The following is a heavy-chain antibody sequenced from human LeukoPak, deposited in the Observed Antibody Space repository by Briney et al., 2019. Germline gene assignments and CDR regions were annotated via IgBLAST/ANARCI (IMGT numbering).Heavy chain of an antibody. CDR1: GYSFTSYW. J-gene: IGHJ4*02. D-gene: IGHD6-19*01. Sequence: PGESLKISRKRSGYSFTSYWIGWVRQMPGKGLEWMGIIYPGDSDTRYTPSFHGQVNISADKSISTAYLQWSSLKASDTAMYYCARQEYSSGIGDYWGQGTLVTVSS. CDR2: IYPGDSDT. CDR3: ARQEYSSGIGDY. V-gene: IGHV5-51*01.